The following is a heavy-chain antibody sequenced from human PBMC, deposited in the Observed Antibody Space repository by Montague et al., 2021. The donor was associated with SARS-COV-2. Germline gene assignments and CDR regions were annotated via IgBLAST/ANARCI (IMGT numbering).Heavy chain of an antibody. V-gene: IGHV4-39*07. Sequence: SETLSLTCTVSGGSISSSSYYWGWIRQPPGKGLDWIGSIYYSGSTYYNPSLKSRVTISVDTSKTQFSLKLSSATAADTAVYYCARVERQSLVRLSGMDVWGQGTTVTVSS. J-gene: IGHJ6*02. CDR3: ARVERQSLVRLSGMDV. CDR1: GGSISSSSYY. D-gene: IGHD6-19*01. CDR2: IYYSGST.